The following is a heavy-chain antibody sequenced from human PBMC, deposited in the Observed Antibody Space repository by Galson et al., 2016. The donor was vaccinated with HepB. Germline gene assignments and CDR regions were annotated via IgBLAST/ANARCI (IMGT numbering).Heavy chain of an antibody. CDR3: ARGNIHLEAAEDWLDP. J-gene: IGHJ5*02. Sequence: SVKVSCKASGYTFTTYYIHWVRQAPGQGLEWMGMINPSEGTTNYAQRFQGRLTMISDTSTTTVHMALKSLRSEDTAMYFCARGNIHLEAAEDWLDPWGQGTLVTVAS. CDR1: GYTFTTYY. D-gene: IGHD6-13*01. CDR2: INPSEGTT. V-gene: IGHV1-46*01.